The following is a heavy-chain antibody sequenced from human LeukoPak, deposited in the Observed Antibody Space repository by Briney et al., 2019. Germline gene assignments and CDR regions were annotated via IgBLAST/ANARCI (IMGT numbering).Heavy chain of an antibody. Sequence: PGGSLRLSCAASGFTFSSYGMHWVRQAPGKGLEWVAFIRYDGSNKYYADSVKGRFTISRDNAKNSLYLQMNSLRAEDTAVYYCARGTSSGWSYFDYWGQGTLVTVSS. V-gene: IGHV3-30*02. CDR3: ARGTSSGWSYFDY. CDR2: IRYDGSNK. CDR1: GFTFSSYG. J-gene: IGHJ4*02. D-gene: IGHD6-19*01.